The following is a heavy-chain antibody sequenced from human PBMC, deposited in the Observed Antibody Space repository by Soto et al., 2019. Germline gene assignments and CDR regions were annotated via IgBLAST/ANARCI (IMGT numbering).Heavy chain of an antibody. V-gene: IGHV3-30*03. CDR2: ISYDGIDE. CDR3: ARDQAEMATVSLGY. Sequence: QVQLVESGGGVVQPGRSLRLSCAASGFIFTSYGIHWVRQAPGMGLEWVVVISYDGIDENNADSVKGRFTISRDNSKNTLYLQMNSLRAEDTAVYYCARDQAEMATVSLGYWGQGTLVTVSS. CDR1: GFIFTSYG. D-gene: IGHD4-4*01. J-gene: IGHJ4*02.